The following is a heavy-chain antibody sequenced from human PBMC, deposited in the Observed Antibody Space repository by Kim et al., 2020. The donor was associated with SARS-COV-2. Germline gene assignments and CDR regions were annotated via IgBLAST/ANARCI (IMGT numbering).Heavy chain of an antibody. J-gene: IGHJ5*02. CDR2: IYYSGST. CDR3: ARERSGVFDP. D-gene: IGHD1-26*01. V-gene: IGHV4-31*01. Sequence: SETLSLTCTVSGGSISSGGYYWSWIRQHPGKGLEWIGYIYYSGSTYYNPSLKSLVTISVDTSKNQFSLKLSSVTAAATAAYYCARERSGVFDPWGQGTL. CDR1: GGSISSGGYY.